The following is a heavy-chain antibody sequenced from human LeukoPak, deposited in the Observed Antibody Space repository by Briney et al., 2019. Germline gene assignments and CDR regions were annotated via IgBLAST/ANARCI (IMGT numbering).Heavy chain of an antibody. Sequence: TSETLSLTCTVSGGSINTFYWSWIRQPGGKGLDWIGRIYTRGNTNYNPSLKSRVTISGDTSKNQFSLRLSSVTAADTAVYFCAKRNADSSTWSPNGAFDIWGQGTMVTVSS. D-gene: IGHD6-13*01. CDR1: GGSINTFY. J-gene: IGHJ3*02. CDR3: AKRNADSSTWSPNGAFDI. CDR2: IYTRGNT. V-gene: IGHV4-4*07.